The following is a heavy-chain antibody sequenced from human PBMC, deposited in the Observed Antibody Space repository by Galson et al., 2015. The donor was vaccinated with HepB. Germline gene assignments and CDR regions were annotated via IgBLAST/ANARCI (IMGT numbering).Heavy chain of an antibody. CDR2: IYFGGRT. D-gene: IGHD2-8*01. CDR1: GVSISGGQYY. J-gene: IGHJ3*02. CDR3: ARPLVLNGRFTPGVGPFHI. Sequence: SETLSLTCAVSGVSISGGQYYWGWIRRSPTKGLDWIGSIYFGGRTYFSPSFQSRVAMSVDTSKNRLSLTLRSVTAADTAVYYCARPLVLNGRFTPGVGPFHIWGHGTMVTVSA. V-gene: IGHV4-39*01.